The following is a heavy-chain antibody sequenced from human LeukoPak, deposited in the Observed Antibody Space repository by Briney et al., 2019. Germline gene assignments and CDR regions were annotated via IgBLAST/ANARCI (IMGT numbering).Heavy chain of an antibody. D-gene: IGHD6-13*01. CDR2: IYYSGST. CDR1: GGSISSYY. Sequence: SETQSLTCTVSGGSISSYYWSWIRQPPGKGLEWIGYIYYSGSTNYNPSLKSRVTISVDTSKNQFSLKLSSVTAADTAVYYCASQRSRYSSSPAGFDPWGQGTLVTASS. CDR3: ASQRSRYSSSPAGFDP. V-gene: IGHV4-59*01. J-gene: IGHJ5*02.